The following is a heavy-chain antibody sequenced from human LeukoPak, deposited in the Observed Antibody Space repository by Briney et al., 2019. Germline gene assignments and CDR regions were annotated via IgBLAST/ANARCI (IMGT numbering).Heavy chain of an antibody. D-gene: IGHD3-9*01. J-gene: IGHJ4*02. Sequence: GGSLRLSCAASGFTFSSYAMNWVRQGPGKGLEWVAGFSSGDRTFHAESVKGRFTTSRDKSKDTLYLQMNSLRAEDTAVYYCAKDATASPYFHWFDNWGQGTQVIVSS. CDR2: FSSGDRT. CDR3: AKDATASPYFHWFDN. V-gene: IGHV3-23*01. CDR1: GFTFSSYA.